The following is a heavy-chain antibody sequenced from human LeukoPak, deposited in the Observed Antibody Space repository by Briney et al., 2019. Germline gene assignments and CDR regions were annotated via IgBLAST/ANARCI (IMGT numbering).Heavy chain of an antibody. CDR2: INHSGST. CDR1: GGSFSGYY. J-gene: IGHJ6*03. Sequence: PSETLSLTCAVYGGSFSGYYWSWIRQPPGKGLEWIGEINHSGSTNYHPSLKSRVTISVDTSKNQFSLKLSSVTAADKAVYYCARGGSYGYYYYYYMDVWGKGTTVTVSS. V-gene: IGHV4-34*01. D-gene: IGHD5-18*01. CDR3: ARGGSYGYYYYYYMDV.